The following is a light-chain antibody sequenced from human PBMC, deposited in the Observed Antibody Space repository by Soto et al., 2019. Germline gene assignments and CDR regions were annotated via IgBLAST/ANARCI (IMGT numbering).Light chain of an antibody. V-gene: IGLV2-14*03. Sequence: QSALTQPASVSGSPGQSITISCTGTNDDVGGYNYVSWYQQHPGKAPKLMIYDVTSRPSGVSNRFSGSKSGNTASLTISGLQAEDEADYYCSSYTSSSTLVFGGGTKLTVL. CDR2: DVT. CDR1: NDDVGGYNY. CDR3: SSYTSSSTLV. J-gene: IGLJ2*01.